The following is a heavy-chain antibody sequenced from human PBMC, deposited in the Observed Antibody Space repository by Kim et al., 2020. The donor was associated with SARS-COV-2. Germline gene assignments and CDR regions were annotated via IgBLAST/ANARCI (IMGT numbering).Heavy chain of an antibody. Sequence: GGSLRLSCAASGFTFSNAWMSWVRQAPGKGLEWVGRIKSKTDGGTTDYAAPVKGRFTISRDDSKNTLYLQMNSLKTEDTAVYYCTTDQSITMVRGTYLLDYWGQGTLVTVSS. CDR1: GFTFSNAW. D-gene: IGHD3-10*01. V-gene: IGHV3-15*01. CDR3: TTDQSITMVRGTYLLDY. CDR2: IKSKTDGGTT. J-gene: IGHJ4*02.